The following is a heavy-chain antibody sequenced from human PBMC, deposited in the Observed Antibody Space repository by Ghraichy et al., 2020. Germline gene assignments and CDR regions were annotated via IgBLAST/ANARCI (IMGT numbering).Heavy chain of an antibody. CDR1: GYTFTSYY. CDR2: INPSGGST. Sequence: ASVKVSCKASGYTFTSYYMHWVRQAPGQGLEWMGIINPSGGSTSYAQKFQGRVTMTRDTSTSTVYMELSSLRSEDTAVYYCARAPGIAVAGTRGNWFDPWGQGTLVTVSS. D-gene: IGHD6-19*01. CDR3: ARAPGIAVAGTRGNWFDP. J-gene: IGHJ5*02. V-gene: IGHV1-46*01.